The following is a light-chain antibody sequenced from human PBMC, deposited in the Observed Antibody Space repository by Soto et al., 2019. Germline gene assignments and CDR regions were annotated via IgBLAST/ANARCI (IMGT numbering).Light chain of an antibody. CDR3: QQYGRSLT. V-gene: IGKV3-20*01. CDR2: GAS. Sequence: EIVLTQSPGTLSLSPGERATLSCRASQSVSSGYLAWYQQKPGQAPRILIYGASSRATGIPDRFSGSGSGTDFTLTISRLEPEEFAVYYCQQYGRSLTFGGGTKVEIK. CDR1: QSVSSGY. J-gene: IGKJ4*01.